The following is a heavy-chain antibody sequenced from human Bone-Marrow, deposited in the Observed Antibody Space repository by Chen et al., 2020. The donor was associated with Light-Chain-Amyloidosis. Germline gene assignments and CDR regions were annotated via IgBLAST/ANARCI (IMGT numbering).Heavy chain of an antibody. J-gene: IGHJ4*02. CDR2: IKSESDGGTT. V-gene: IGHV3-15*01. Sequence: EVRLVESGGGVVKPGGSLRLSCEASGFSFSNAWVTWLRQEPGKGLEWLGRIKSESDGGTTAFAAIVQGRFGISRDQTKNTVYLQMSSLKSDDTAIYYCASDGGLVVVEAAVWGQGTQVTVSS. CDR1: GFSFSNAW. CDR3: ASDGGLVVVEAAV. D-gene: IGHD2-21*01.